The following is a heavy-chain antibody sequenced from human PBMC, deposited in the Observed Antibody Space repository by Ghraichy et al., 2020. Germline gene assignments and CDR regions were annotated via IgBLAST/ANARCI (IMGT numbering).Heavy chain of an antibody. Sequence: GGSLRLSCVASGFTFTTAWMSWVRQAPGKGLVWLGRIRSRKDGGTIDYAAPVKGRFTISRDDSKNTLYLQMNGLKTEDTAIYYCTRAVRINYYYYYVMDVWGQGTTVTVSS. CDR3: TRAVRINYYYYYVMDV. J-gene: IGHJ6*02. CDR2: IRSRKDGGTI. CDR1: GFTFTTAW. V-gene: IGHV3-15*01. D-gene: IGHD2/OR15-2a*01.